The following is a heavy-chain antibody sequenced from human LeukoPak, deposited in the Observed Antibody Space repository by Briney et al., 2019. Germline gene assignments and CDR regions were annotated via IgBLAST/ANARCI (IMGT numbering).Heavy chain of an antibody. V-gene: IGHV3-21*01. CDR3: TRDMGSGSYLYYFDY. D-gene: IGHD1-26*01. CDR2: ISSSSGYM. J-gene: IGHJ4*02. Sequence: GGSLRLSCAASGFTFSSYSMNWVRQAPGKGLGWVSSISSSSGYMYSADSVKGRFTISRDNAKNSLYLQMNSLRAEDTAVYYCTRDMGSGSYLYYFDYWGQGTLVTVSS. CDR1: GFTFSSYS.